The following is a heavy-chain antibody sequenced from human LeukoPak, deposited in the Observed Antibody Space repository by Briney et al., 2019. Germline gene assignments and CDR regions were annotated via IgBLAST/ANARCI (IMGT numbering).Heavy chain of an antibody. CDR2: ISSSSSII. V-gene: IGHV3-48*04. CDR3: VRGGESTWS. Sequence: GGSLRLSCAASGFTYSNYAMSWVRQAPGKGLEWISFISSSSSIIYYADSVRGRFTISRDNAKNSLYLQMNSLRAEDTAVYYCVRGGESTWSWGQGTLVTVSS. J-gene: IGHJ5*02. D-gene: IGHD2-15*01. CDR1: GFTYSNYA.